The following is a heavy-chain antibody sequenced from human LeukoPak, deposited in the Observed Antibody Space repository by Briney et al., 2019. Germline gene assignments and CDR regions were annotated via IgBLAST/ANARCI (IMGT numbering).Heavy chain of an antibody. CDR1: GFTFSSYE. V-gene: IGHV3-48*03. Sequence: PGGSLRLSCAASGFTFSSYEMNWVRQAPGKGLEWVSYISSSGSTLYYADSVKGRFTISRDNAKNSLYLQMNSLRAEDTAVYYCAREGYYYDSSGYYYMDVWGKGTTVTISS. J-gene: IGHJ6*03. CDR3: AREGYYYDSSGYYYMDV. D-gene: IGHD3-22*01. CDR2: ISSSGSTL.